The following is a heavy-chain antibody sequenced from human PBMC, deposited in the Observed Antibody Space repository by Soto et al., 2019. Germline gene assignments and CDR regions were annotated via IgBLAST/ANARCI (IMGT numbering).Heavy chain of an antibody. V-gene: IGHV3-15*01. Sequence: EVQLVESGGGLVKPGGSLRLSCAASGFTFSNAWMSWVRQAPGKGLEWVGRIKSGTDGGTIDYAAPVKGRFTISRDDSKNTLYLQMNSLKTEDTAVYYCTTLSAIAVTGNLNRGYWGQGTLVTVSS. CDR2: IKSGTDGGTI. CDR1: GFTFSNAW. D-gene: IGHD6-19*01. J-gene: IGHJ4*02. CDR3: TTLSAIAVTGNLNRGY.